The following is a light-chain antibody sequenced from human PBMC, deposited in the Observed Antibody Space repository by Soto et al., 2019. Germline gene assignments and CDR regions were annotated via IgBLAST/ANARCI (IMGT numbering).Light chain of an antibody. V-gene: IGLV1-44*01. CDR1: YSNVGNNA. Sequence: QAVVTQPPSASGTPGQRVTISCSGSYSNVGNNAVNWYQQVPGTAPKLLIYSNNRRPSGVPDRFSGSKSGTSASLAISGLQSEDESDYYCAGWDDSLNGPVFGGGTKLTVL. J-gene: IGLJ3*02. CDR3: AGWDDSLNGPV. CDR2: SNN.